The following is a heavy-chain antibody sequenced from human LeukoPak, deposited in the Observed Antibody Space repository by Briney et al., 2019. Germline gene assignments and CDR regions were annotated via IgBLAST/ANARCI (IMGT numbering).Heavy chain of an antibody. Sequence: PGGSLRLSCAASGFAVSSNYMSWVRQDPGQGLEWVLVIYSGGSTYYADSVKGRFTVSGDNSKNTLYLEMNSLRAEDPAVYYCARRHHFGFLDSWGQGTLVTVSS. CDR1: GFAVSSNY. CDR2: IYSGGST. V-gene: IGHV3-66*01. D-gene: IGHD3-10*01. J-gene: IGHJ4*02. CDR3: ARRHHFGFLDS.